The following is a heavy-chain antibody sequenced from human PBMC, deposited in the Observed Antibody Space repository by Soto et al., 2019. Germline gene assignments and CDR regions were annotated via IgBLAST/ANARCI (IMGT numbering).Heavy chain of an antibody. CDR3: AAEGCIGGAATRGAFDI. CDR1: GFTFTSSA. V-gene: IGHV1-58*01. D-gene: IGHD1-26*01. Sequence: ASVKVSCKASGFTFTSSAVQWVRQARGQRLEWIGWIVVGSGNTNYAQKFQERVTITRDMSTSTAYMELSSLRSEDTAVDDGAAEGCIGGAATRGAFDIWGQGTMVTVSS. CDR2: IVVGSGNT. J-gene: IGHJ3*02.